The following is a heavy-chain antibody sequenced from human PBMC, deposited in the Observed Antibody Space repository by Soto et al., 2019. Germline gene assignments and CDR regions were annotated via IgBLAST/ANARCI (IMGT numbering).Heavy chain of an antibody. V-gene: IGHV5-10-1*01. CDR3: ARQIYDSDTGPNFQYYFDS. CDR1: GYSFAGYW. D-gene: IGHD3-22*01. J-gene: IGHJ4*02. Sequence: GEPLKIACKGSGYSFAGYWITWVRQKPGKGLEWMGRIDPSDSQTYYSPSFRGHVTISVTKSITTVFLQWSSLRASDTAMYYCARQIYDSDTGPNFQYYFDSWGQGTPVTVSS. CDR2: IDPSDSQT.